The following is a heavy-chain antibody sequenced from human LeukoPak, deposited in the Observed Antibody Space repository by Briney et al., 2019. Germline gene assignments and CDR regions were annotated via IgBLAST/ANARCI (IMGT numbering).Heavy chain of an antibody. Sequence: PSETLSLTCSVSGGSISSYYWTWIRQPPGKGLEWIGYIYYSGSTNYNPSLKSRVTISVDTSKNKFYLKLSSVTAADTAVYYCAKMTGNYLTGYYFDYWGQGTLVTVSS. CDR1: GGSISSYY. CDR2: IYYSGST. J-gene: IGHJ4*02. D-gene: IGHD1-7*01. CDR3: AKMTGNYLTGYYFDY. V-gene: IGHV4-59*01.